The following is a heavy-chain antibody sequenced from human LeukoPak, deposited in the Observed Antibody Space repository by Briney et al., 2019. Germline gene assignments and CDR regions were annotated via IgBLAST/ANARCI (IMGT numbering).Heavy chain of an antibody. CDR1: GFSLSGYW. Sequence: GGSLRLSCAASGFSLSGYWMHWVRQIPGKGLMWVARIGSDGSGTTYAAPVKGRFTISRDTSKNSLYLQMNSLRDEDAAVYHCTRVQAGRSGLMDVWGRGTTVTVSS. J-gene: IGHJ6*02. CDR3: TRVQAGRSGLMDV. V-gene: IGHV3-74*03. D-gene: IGHD2-8*02. CDR2: IGSDGSGT.